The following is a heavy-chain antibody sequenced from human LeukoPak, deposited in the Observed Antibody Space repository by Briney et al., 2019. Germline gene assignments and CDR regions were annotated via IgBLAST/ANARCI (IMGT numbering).Heavy chain of an antibody. CDR2: ISSNGGST. D-gene: IGHD3-22*01. CDR1: GFTFSSYA. Sequence: GGSLRLSCAASGFTFSSYAMHWVRQAPGKGLEYVSAISSNGGSTYYANSVKGRFTISRDDSKNTAYLQMNSLKTEDTAVYYCTRHGLADSSGYYGNHWGQGTLVTVSS. V-gene: IGHV3-64*04. CDR3: TRHGLADSSGYYGNH. J-gene: IGHJ5*02.